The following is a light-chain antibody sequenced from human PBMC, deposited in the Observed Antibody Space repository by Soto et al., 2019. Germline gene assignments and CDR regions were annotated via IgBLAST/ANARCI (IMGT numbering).Light chain of an antibody. V-gene: IGKV1-9*01. CDR1: QGIAGS. CDR3: QQVKSYPRT. Sequence: DIQLTQSPSFLSASVGDRVTITCRASQGIAGSLAWYQQKPGKPPKLLIYAESTLQSGVPSRFSGSGSGTRGTLTISSLQPEDFATYYCQQVKSYPRTFGQGTKVDI. J-gene: IGKJ1*01. CDR2: AES.